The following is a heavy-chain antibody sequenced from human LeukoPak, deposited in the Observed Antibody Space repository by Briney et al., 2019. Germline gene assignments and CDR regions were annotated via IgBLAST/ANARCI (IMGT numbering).Heavy chain of an antibody. Sequence: ASVKVSCKASGYTFTSYGISWVRQAPGQGLEWMGWISAYNGNTNYAQKLQGRVTVTTDTSTSTAYMELRSLRSDDTAVYYCARPESDYYDSSGYSSRLNYWGQGTLVTVSS. CDR1: GYTFTSYG. CDR3: ARPESDYYDSSGYSSRLNY. J-gene: IGHJ4*02. CDR2: ISAYNGNT. D-gene: IGHD3-22*01. V-gene: IGHV1-18*01.